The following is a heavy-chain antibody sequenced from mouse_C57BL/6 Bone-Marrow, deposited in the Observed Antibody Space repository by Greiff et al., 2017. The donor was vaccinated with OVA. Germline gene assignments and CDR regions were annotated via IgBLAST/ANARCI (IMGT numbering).Heavy chain of an antibody. V-gene: IGHV5-17*01. Sequence: DVKLVESGGGLVKPGGSLKLSCAASGFTFSDYGMHWVRQAPEKGLEWVAYISSGSSTIYYADTVKGRFTISRDNAKNTLFLQMTSLRSEDTAMYYCARELLSYYFDYWGQGTTLTVSS. J-gene: IGHJ2*01. CDR1: GFTFSDYG. D-gene: IGHD2-1*01. CDR2: ISSGSSTI. CDR3: ARELLSYYFDY.